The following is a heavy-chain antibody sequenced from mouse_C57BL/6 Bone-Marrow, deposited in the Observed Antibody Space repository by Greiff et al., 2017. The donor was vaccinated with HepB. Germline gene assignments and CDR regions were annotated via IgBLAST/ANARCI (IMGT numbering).Heavy chain of an antibody. V-gene: IGHV1-55*01. CDR2: IYPGSGST. Sequence: QVQLQQPGAELVKPGASVKMSCKASGYTFTSYWITWVKQRPGQGLEWIGDIYPGSGSTNYNEKFKSKATLTVDTSSSTAYMQLRSLTSEDSAVYYCARHRIYYDYGGFAYWGQGTLVTVSA. CDR1: GYTFTSYW. D-gene: IGHD2-4*01. CDR3: ARHRIYYDYGGFAY. J-gene: IGHJ3*01.